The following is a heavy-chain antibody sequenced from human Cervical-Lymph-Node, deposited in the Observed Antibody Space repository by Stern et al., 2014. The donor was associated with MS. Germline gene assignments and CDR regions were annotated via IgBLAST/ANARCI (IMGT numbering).Heavy chain of an antibody. D-gene: IGHD3-10*01. J-gene: IGHJ6*02. CDR2: IFLNDEK. Sequence: QVTLKESGPELVKATETLTVTCTASGFSLSNARMGVSWIRQPPGKALEWLAHIFLNDEKSYSPSLKSRLPISMDSSKSQVVLTMTNVDPVDTATYYCVRAPLLRGLILSEYFYGMDVWGQGTTVTVSS. CDR3: VRAPLLRGLILSEYFYGMDV. V-gene: IGHV2-26*01. CDR1: GFSLSNARMG.